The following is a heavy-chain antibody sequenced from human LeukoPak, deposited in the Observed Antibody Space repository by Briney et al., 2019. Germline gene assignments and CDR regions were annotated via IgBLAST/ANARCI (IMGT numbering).Heavy chain of an antibody. CDR2: IDSVSNT. CDR3: TRALDTAMVTGDY. CDR1: GFTFSSYD. V-gene: IGHV3-13*01. J-gene: IGHJ4*02. D-gene: IGHD5-18*01. Sequence: GGSLRLTCEASGFTFSSYDMHWVRQVTGRGLEWVSAIDSVSNTYYPGSVKGRFSISRENAKNSVYLQMNSLRAGDTAVYYCTRALDTAMVTGDYWGQGTLVTVSS.